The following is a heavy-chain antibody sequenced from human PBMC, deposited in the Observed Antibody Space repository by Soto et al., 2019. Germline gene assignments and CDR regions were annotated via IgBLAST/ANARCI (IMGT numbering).Heavy chain of an antibody. Sequence: GGSLRLSCAASGFTFDDHAMHWFRQTPGKGLEWVSVISWNSVTINYADSIKGRFTISRDNAKRTLYLQMNNLRPADTAMYFCVRSSGSQPRAGWFDPWGQGTLVTVSS. D-gene: IGHD1-26*01. CDR1: GFTFDDHA. CDR3: VRSSGSQPRAGWFDP. V-gene: IGHV3-9*01. CDR2: ISWNSVTI. J-gene: IGHJ5*02.